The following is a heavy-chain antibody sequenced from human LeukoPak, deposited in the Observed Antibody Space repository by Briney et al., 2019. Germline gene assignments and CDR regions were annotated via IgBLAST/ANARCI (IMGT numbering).Heavy chain of an antibody. J-gene: IGHJ6*03. CDR2: IQYDRTNE. CDR3: AKDRCSNGIGCYYYYMEV. CDR1: GFTFSIYG. D-gene: IGHD2-8*01. V-gene: IGHV3-30*02. Sequence: PGGSLRLSCAASGFTFSIYGMHWVRQAPGKGLEWVAYIQYDRTNEQYAHSVKGRFRISRDNSNNILYLQMNSLRTEDTAVYYCAKDRCSNGIGCYYYYMEVWGKGTTVTISS.